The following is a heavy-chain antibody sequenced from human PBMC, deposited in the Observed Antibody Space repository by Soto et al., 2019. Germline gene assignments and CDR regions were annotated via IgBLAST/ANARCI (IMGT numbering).Heavy chain of an antibody. CDR3: ARVGRGLWFGELLPPDY. V-gene: IGHV4-31*03. Sequence: QVQLQESGPGLVKPSQTLSLTCTVSGGSISSGGYYWSWIRQHPGKGLEWIGYIYYSGSTYYNPSLTSRVTISVDTSKNQFSLKLSSVTAADTAVYYCARVGRGLWFGELLPPDYRGQGTLVTVSS. J-gene: IGHJ4*02. CDR2: IYYSGST. CDR1: GGSISSGGYY. D-gene: IGHD3-10*01.